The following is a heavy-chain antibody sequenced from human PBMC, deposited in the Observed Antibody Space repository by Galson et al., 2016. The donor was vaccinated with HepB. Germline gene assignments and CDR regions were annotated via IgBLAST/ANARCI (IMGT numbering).Heavy chain of an antibody. CDR3: ARDYSFSSNWPGY. J-gene: IGHJ4*02. D-gene: IGHD7-27*01. CDR1: GFALGSYG. V-gene: IGHV3-30*03. Sequence: SLRLSCAVSGFALGSYGMHWIRQVPGKGLEWVADISFDGTKQHYGDSVKGRFTISRDSSRVYLQLSSLSPVDTGRYFCARDYSFSSNWPGYWGQGTPVIVSS. CDR2: ISFDGTKQ.